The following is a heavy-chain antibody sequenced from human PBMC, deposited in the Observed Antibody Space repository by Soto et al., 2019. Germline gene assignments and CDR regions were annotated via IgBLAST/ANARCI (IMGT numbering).Heavy chain of an antibody. D-gene: IGHD1-1*01. V-gene: IGHV4-31*03. CDR2: INHRGSL. CDR1: GASRTRGGQY. CDR3: ARELPQRQGRNMDV. J-gene: IGHJ6*02. Sequence: QVQLQESGPGLVKPSQTLSLTCTVTGASRTRGGQYWTGSRHRPGEGLEWFGYINHRGSLYYNPSLKSRVSMSVDTSKNQFSLNLSSVTAADTAVYYCARELPQRQGRNMDVWGQGTTVTVSS.